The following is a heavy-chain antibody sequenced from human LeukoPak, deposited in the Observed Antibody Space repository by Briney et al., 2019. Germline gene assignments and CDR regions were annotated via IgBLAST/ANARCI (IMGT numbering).Heavy chain of an antibody. J-gene: IGHJ4*02. CDR3: ASRSVGYCSGGSCPRDY. CDR1: GGSISSSSYY. D-gene: IGHD2-15*01. Sequence: SETLSLTCTVSGGSISSSSYYWGWIRQPPGKGLEWIGSIYYSGSTNYNPSLKSRVTISVDKSKNQFSLKLSSVTAADTAVYYCASRSVGYCSGGSCPRDYWGQGTLVTVSS. V-gene: IGHV4-39*07. CDR2: IYYSGST.